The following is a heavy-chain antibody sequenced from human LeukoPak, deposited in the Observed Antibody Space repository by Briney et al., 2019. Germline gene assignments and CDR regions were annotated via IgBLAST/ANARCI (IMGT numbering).Heavy chain of an antibody. D-gene: IGHD1-7*01. J-gene: IGHJ5*02. V-gene: IGHV3-11*01. CDR2: ISSSGSTI. Sequence: PGGSLRLSCAASGFTFSDYYMSWIRQAPGKGLEWVSYISSSGSTIYYTDSVKGRFTISRDNAKNSLYLQMNSLRAEDTAVYYCARGEAGTTFSWFDPWGQGTLVTVSS. CDR3: ARGEAGTTFSWFDP. CDR1: GFTFSDYY.